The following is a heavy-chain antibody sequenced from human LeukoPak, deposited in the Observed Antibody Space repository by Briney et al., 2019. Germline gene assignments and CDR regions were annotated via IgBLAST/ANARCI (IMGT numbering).Heavy chain of an antibody. D-gene: IGHD1-26*01. Sequence: SQTLSLTCDISGDSVSSNSAAWNCIRQSPSRGLESLGRTYYRSKWYNDYAASVKSRISINPGTSKNQFSLHLNPVTPEDTAVYYCARDQGGSYYFDYWGQGTLVTVSS. CDR1: GDSVSSNSAA. CDR3: ARDQGGSYYFDY. CDR2: TYYRSKWYN. J-gene: IGHJ4*02. V-gene: IGHV6-1*01.